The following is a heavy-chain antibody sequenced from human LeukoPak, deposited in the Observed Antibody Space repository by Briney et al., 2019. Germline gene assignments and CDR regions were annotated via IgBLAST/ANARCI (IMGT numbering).Heavy chain of an antibody. D-gene: IGHD3-3*01. J-gene: IGHJ6*03. CDR3: ARMYYDFWSGYSITYSYYYYMDV. Sequence: PSETLSLTCTVSGGSISSYYRSWIRQPPGKGLEWIGYIYYSGSTNYNPSLKSRVTISVDTSKNQFSLKLSSVTAADTAVYYCARMYYDFWSGYSITYSYYYYMDVWGKGTTVTVSS. CDR1: GGSISSYY. CDR2: IYYSGST. V-gene: IGHV4-59*01.